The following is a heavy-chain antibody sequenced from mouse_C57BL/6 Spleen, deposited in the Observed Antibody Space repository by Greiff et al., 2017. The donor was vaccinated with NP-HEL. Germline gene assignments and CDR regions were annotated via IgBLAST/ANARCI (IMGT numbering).Heavy chain of an antibody. D-gene: IGHD1-1*01. CDR3: ARHEDEDGGYYYGSSFYAMDY. J-gene: IGHJ4*01. CDR1: GYTFTEYT. V-gene: IGHV1-62-2*01. Sequence: QVQLQQSGAELVKPGASVKLSCKASGYTFTEYTIHWVKQRSGQGLEWIGWFYPGSGSIKYNEKFKDKATLTADKSSSTVYMELSRLTSEDSAVYFCARHEDEDGGYYYGSSFYAMDYWGQGTSVTVSS. CDR2: FYPGSGSI.